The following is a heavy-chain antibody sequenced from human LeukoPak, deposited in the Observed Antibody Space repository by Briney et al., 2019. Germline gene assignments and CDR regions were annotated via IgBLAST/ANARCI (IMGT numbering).Heavy chain of an antibody. CDR2: ISRSGSTR. CDR3: ERVATMVRVPLDALDI. J-gene: IGHJ3*02. D-gene: IGHD3-10*01. CDR1: GFTFSACE. V-gene: IGHV3-48*03. Sequence: GGSLRLSCAISGFTFSACELTWVRQAPGKGLEWVSYISRSGSTRYYADSVKGRFTISRDNAKNSLYLQMNSLRAEDTAVYYCERVATMVRVPLDALDIWGQGTMVSVSS.